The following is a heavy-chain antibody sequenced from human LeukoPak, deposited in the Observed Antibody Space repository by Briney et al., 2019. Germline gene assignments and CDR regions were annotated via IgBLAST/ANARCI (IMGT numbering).Heavy chain of an antibody. V-gene: IGHV3-23*01. Sequence: GGSLRLSCAASGFTFSSYAMSWVRQAPGKGLEWVSAISGSGGSTYYADSVKGRFTISRDNSKNTLYLQMNSLRAEDTAVYYCAIAKLGQLANYWGQGTLVTVSS. D-gene: IGHD6-6*01. CDR1: GFTFSSYA. CDR2: ISGSGGST. J-gene: IGHJ4*02. CDR3: AIAKLGQLANY.